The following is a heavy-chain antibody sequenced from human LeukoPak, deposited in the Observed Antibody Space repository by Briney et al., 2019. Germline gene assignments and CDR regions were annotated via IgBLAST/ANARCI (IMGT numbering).Heavy chain of an antibody. Sequence: SETLSLTCSVSGGSISSSYSYWAWIRQPPGKGLEWVGTFYYSGTTYYSPSLKSRVTISVDTSKNQFSLKLRSVTAADTAIYYCAKLYSDWGQGTQVTVSS. CDR1: GGSISSSYSY. J-gene: IGHJ4*02. CDR3: AKLYSD. D-gene: IGHD1-26*01. CDR2: FYYSGTT. V-gene: IGHV4-39*01.